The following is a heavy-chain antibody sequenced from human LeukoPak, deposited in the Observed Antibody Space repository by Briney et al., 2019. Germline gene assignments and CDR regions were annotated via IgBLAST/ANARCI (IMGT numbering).Heavy chain of an antibody. CDR3: TRGQSSGWYHYFDY. D-gene: IGHD6-19*01. J-gene: IGHJ4*02. CDR1: GYTFTGYY. Sequence: GASVKVSCKASGYTFTGYYMHWVRQAPGQGLEWMGWINPNSGGTNYAQKFQGRVTMTRDTSISTAYMELSRLRSDDTAVYYCTRGQSSGWYHYFDYWGQGTLVTVSS. CDR2: INPNSGGT. V-gene: IGHV1-2*02.